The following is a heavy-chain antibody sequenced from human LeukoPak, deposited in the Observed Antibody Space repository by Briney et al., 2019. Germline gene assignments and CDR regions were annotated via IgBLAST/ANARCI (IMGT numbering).Heavy chain of an antibody. CDR2: IYYSGST. CDR1: GGSISSTNYY. V-gene: IGHV4-39*07. J-gene: IGHJ4*02. Sequence: SETLSLTCTVSGGSISSTNYYWGWIRQPPGKGLEWIGSIYYSGSTYYNPSLKSRVTISVDTSKNQFSLKLSSVTAADTAVYYCARALYGSGSSSDYWGQGTLVTVSS. D-gene: IGHD3-10*01. CDR3: ARALYGSGSSSDY.